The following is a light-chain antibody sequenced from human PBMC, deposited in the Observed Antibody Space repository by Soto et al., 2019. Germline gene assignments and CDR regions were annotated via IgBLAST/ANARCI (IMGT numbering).Light chain of an antibody. CDR1: QNIGNY. CDR3: QHYNTSPWT. Sequence: AIRMTQSPSSLSASAGDRVAIACRASQNIGNYLNWYQQKPGQAPKLLIYGASTLQSGVPSRFSGGGSGTEFTLTISCLQSEDFATYYCQHYNTSPWTFGEGTKVDI. V-gene: IGKV1-8*01. J-gene: IGKJ1*01. CDR2: GAS.